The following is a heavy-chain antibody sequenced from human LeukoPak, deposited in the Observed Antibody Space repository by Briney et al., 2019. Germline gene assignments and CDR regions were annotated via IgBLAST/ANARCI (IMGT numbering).Heavy chain of an antibody. Sequence: QTGKSLRLSCAASGFPFSDHNIHWVRRAPGKGLECVAFVSFGGSDKKYADSVKGRFTISRDNSRNMLYLQMNSLQPEDTAVYYCAKTIDGFWPQFDFWGQGTLITVSS. CDR2: VSFGGSDK. CDR1: GFPFSDHN. J-gene: IGHJ4*02. D-gene: IGHD5-24*01. V-gene: IGHV3-30*18. CDR3: AKTIDGFWPQFDF.